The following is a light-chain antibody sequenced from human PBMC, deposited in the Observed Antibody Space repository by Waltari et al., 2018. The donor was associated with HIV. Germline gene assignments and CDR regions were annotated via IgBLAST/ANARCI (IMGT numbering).Light chain of an antibody. CDR2: GAS. Sequence: EIVLTRSPGTLSFSPGERATLSGRASQSVSSSYLPWYQQKPGQAPSLLIYGASSRATGIPDRFSGSGSETDFTLTISRLEPEDFAVYYCQQYGSSPRTFGQRTKVEIK. J-gene: IGKJ1*01. CDR3: QQYGSSPRT. CDR1: QSVSSSY. V-gene: IGKV3-20*01.